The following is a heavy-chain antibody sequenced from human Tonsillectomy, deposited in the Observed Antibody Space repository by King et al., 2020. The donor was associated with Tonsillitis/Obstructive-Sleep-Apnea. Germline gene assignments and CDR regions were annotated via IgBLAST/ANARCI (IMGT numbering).Heavy chain of an antibody. D-gene: IGHD3-22*01. V-gene: IGHV5-51*01. CDR1: GYTFTNYW. Sequence: QLVQSGAEVKKPGESLKISCKGSGYTFTNYWIGWVRQMPGKGLEWMGIIYPGDSDTRYGPSFQGQVTISADKSINTAYLQWSSLKASDTAMYYCATYVGPDYYEQTHPRDAFDIWGQGTIITVSS. J-gene: IGHJ3*02. CDR3: ATYVGPDYYEQTHPRDAFDI. CDR2: IYPGDSDT.